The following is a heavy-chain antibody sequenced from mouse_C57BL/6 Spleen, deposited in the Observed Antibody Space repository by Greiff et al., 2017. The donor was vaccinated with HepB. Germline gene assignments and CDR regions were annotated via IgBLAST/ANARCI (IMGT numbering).Heavy chain of an antibody. J-gene: IGHJ3*01. D-gene: IGHD3-2*01. CDR1: GYAFTNYL. CDR2: INPGRGGT. Sequence: VQLQQSGAELVRPGTSVKVSCKASGYAFTNYLIEWVKQRPGQGLEWIGVINPGRGGTNYNEKFKGKATLTADKSSSTAYMQLSSLTSEDSAVYFCARREDSSTWFAYWGQGTLVTVSA. V-gene: IGHV1-54*01. CDR3: ARREDSSTWFAY.